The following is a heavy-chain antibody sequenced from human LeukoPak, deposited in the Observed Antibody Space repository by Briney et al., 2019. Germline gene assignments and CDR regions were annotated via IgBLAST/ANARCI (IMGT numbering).Heavy chain of an antibody. CDR2: IYYSGST. CDR1: GGSISSYY. CDR3: AIAVAGTSVAFDI. Sequence: SETLSLTCTVSGGSISSYYWSWIRQPPGKGLEWIGYIYYSGSTNYNPSLKSRVTISVDTSKNQFSLKLSSVTAADTAVYYCAIAVAGTSVAFDIWGQGTMVTVSS. D-gene: IGHD6-19*01. J-gene: IGHJ3*02. V-gene: IGHV4-59*01.